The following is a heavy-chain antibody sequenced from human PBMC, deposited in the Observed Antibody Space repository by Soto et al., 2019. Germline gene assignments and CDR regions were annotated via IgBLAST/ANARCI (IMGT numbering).Heavy chain of an antibody. J-gene: IGHJ6*02. CDR3: AREDDYGDYARGMDV. D-gene: IGHD4-17*01. CDR2: IWYDGSNK. CDR1: GFTFSSYG. V-gene: IGHV3-33*01. Sequence: QVQLVESGGGVVQPGRSLRLSCAASGFTFSSYGMHWVRQAPGKGLEWVAVIWYDGSNKYYADSVKGRFTISRDNSKNTLYLQMNSLRAEDTAVYYCAREDDYGDYARGMDVWGQGTTVTVSS.